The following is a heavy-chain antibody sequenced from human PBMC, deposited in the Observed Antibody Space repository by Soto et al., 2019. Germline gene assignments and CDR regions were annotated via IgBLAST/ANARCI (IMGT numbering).Heavy chain of an antibody. V-gene: IGHV3-53*02. D-gene: IGHD2-2*01. CDR3: ARALTDIVVVPATGTYYYYGMDV. J-gene: IGHJ6*02. Sequence: EVQLVETGGGLIQPGGSLRLSCAASGFTVSSNYMSWVRQAPGKGLEWVSVIYSGGSTYYADSVKGRFTISRDNSKNTLYLQMNSIRAEDTAVDYCARALTDIVVVPATGTYYYYGMDVWGQGTTVTVSS. CDR2: IYSGGST. CDR1: GFTVSSNY.